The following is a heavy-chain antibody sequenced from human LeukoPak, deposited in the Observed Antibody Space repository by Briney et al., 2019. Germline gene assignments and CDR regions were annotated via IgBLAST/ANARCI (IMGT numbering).Heavy chain of an antibody. CDR2: IRQDGGVK. Sequence: GGSLRLSCAASGFTFSNYWMSWVRQAPGKGLEWAANIRQDGGVKYYVDSVKGRFTISSDNAENSLYLQMNSLRAEDTAVYYCARDYYGTGSHGDWGQGTLVTVSS. CDR3: ARDYYGTGSHGD. J-gene: IGHJ4*02. CDR1: GFTFSNYW. V-gene: IGHV3-7*04. D-gene: IGHD3-10*01.